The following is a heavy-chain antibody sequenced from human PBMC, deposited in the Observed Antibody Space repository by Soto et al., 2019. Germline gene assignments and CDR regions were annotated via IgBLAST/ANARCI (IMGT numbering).Heavy chain of an antibody. V-gene: IGHV1-8*01. Sequence: ASVKVSCKASGYTFTSYDINWVRQATGQGLEWMGWMNPNSGNTGYAQKFQGRVTMTRNTSISTAYMELSSLRSEDTAVYYCARVKWLVPHDYYYYMDVWGKGTTVTVSS. D-gene: IGHD6-19*01. CDR3: ARVKWLVPHDYYYYMDV. CDR1: GYTFTSYD. CDR2: MNPNSGNT. J-gene: IGHJ6*03.